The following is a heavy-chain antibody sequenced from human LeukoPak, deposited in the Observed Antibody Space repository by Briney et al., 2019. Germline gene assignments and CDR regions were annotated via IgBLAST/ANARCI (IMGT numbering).Heavy chain of an antibody. V-gene: IGHV3-23*01. D-gene: IGHD3-3*01. CDR1: GFTFSSYS. CDR3: AKDYRPHDFWSGLVDY. Sequence: GGSLRLSCAASGFTFSSYSMSWVRQAPGKGLEWVSGISGSGISTYYADSVKGRITISRDNSKNTLYLQMNSLRAEDTAVYYCAKDYRPHDFWSGLVDYWGQGTLVTVSS. J-gene: IGHJ4*02. CDR2: ISGSGIST.